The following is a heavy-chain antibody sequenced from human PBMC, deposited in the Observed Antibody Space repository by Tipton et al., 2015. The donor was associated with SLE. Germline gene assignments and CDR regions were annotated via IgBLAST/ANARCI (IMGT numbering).Heavy chain of an antibody. CDR1: GDSISSSKW. Sequence: TLSLTCTVSGDSISSSKWWSWVRQSPGKGLEWIAVIYHSGSTKYNPSLKSRGTISVDKSNNQFSLRLTSVTAADTAVYYCATEGGNWFDPWGQGILVTVSA. CDR2: IYHSGST. J-gene: IGHJ5*02. D-gene: IGHD2-15*01. CDR3: ATEGGNWFDP. V-gene: IGHV4-4*02.